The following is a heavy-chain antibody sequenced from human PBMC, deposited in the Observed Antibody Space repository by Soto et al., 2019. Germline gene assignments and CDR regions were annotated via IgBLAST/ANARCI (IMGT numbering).Heavy chain of an antibody. CDR1: GGSISSSLHY. J-gene: IGHJ5*02. CDR3: AADSLNWFDP. CDR2: IYYSGST. V-gene: IGHV4-39*01. Sequence: PSETLSLTCTVSGGSISSSLHYWGWIRQPPGKGLEWIGSIYYSGSTYYNPSLKSRVTISVDTSKNQFSLKLSSVTAADTAVYYCAADSLNWFDPWGQGTLVTVSS.